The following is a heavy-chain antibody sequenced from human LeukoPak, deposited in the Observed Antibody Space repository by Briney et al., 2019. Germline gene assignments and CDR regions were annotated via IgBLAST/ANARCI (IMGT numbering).Heavy chain of an antibody. CDR3: ARKTDHQTGGDY. D-gene: IGHD1-1*01. J-gene: IGHJ4*02. CDR2: IYSGGST. CDR1: GFTFSDHY. Sequence: GGSLRLSCAASGFTFSDHYMTWVRQAPGEGLEWVSLIYSGGSTSYADSVKGRFTISRDNSKNTLYLQMNSLRAEDTAVYYCARKTDHQTGGDYWGQGTLVTVSS. V-gene: IGHV3-66*01.